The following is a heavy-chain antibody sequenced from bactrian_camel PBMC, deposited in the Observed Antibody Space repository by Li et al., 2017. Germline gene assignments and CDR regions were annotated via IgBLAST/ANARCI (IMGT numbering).Heavy chain of an antibody. Sequence: HVQLVESGGGSVQAGGSLRLSCVVSGYTRSMAWFRQAPGKEREGVAGIASDGTPLYADSVKGRFAISKDNTKNTLYLQMNNLLPEDTAMYYCVIGYGEGRLCFPSGHFGYWGHGTQVTVS. D-gene: IGHD3*01. CDR2: IASDGTP. CDR1: GYTRS. J-gene: IGHJ6*01. V-gene: IGHV3S53*01. CDR3: VIGYGEGRLCFPSGHFGY.